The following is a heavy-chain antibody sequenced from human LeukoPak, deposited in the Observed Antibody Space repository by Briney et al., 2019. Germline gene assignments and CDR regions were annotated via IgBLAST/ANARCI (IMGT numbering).Heavy chain of an antibody. CDR3: ARGPLYCSSGSCYPDFDY. V-gene: IGHV1-8*01. D-gene: IGHD2-2*01. Sequence: ASVKVSCKASGYTFNSYDINWVRQATGQGLEWMGWMNPNTGNTGYAQKFQGRVTMTRNISISTAYMELSSLRSEDAAMYYCARGPLYCSSGSCYPDFDYWGQGTLVTVSS. CDR1: GYTFNSYD. CDR2: MNPNTGNT. J-gene: IGHJ4*02.